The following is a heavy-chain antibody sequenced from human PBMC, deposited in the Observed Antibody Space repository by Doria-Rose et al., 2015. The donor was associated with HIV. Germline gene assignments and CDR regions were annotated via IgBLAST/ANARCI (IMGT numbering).Heavy chain of an antibody. J-gene: IGHJ6*04. CDR3: AREGAILVVPVVTNSYMDV. Sequence: QVQLVQSGGGVVQPGRSLRLSCAASGFTFTTYFMHWVRQAPGKGLEWVAVISYDGMNKYYADSVKGRFAISRDNSKNTLYLQMNSLRAEDTAVYYCAREGAILVVPVVTNSYMDVWGKGTTVAVSS. D-gene: IGHD2-2*01. CDR2: ISYDGMNK. V-gene: IGHV3-30*09. CDR1: GFTFTTYF.